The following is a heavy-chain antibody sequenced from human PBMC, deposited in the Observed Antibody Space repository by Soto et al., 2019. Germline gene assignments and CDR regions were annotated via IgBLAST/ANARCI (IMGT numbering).Heavy chain of an antibody. CDR3: ARGREAGSSSWYSFDY. CDR2: IIPIFGTA. V-gene: IGHV1-69*06. J-gene: IGHJ4*02. CDR1: GGTFSSYA. Sequence: SVKVSCKASGGTFSSYAISWVRQAPGQGLEWMGGIIPIFGTANYAQKFQGRVTITADKSTSTAYMELSSLRSEDTAVYYCARGREAGSSSWYSFDYWGQGTLVTISS. D-gene: IGHD6-13*01.